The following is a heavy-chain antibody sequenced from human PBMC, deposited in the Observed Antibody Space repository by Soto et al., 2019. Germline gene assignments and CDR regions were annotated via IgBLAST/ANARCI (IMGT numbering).Heavy chain of an antibody. CDR1: GYTFTSYG. V-gene: IGHV1-18*01. Sequence: QVQLVQSGGEVKQPGASVKVSCKTSGYTFTSYGISWVRQAPGQGLEWMGWISGYNGDTKYVQKFQGRVTLTTDTSTKPAYMEVRSLRSDDTAVYYCARDWVGDLAYWGQGTLVTVSS. CDR3: ARDWVGDLAY. CDR2: ISGYNGDT. D-gene: IGHD4-17*01. J-gene: IGHJ4*02.